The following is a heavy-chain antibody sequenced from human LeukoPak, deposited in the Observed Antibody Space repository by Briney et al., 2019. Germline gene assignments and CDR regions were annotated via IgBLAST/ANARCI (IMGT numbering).Heavy chain of an antibody. CDR3: ARDGVRYNWNDGSLLNYYYYMDV. Sequence: ASVKVSCKASGYTFTSYDINWVRQATGQGLEWMGWMNPSSGNTGYAQKFQGRVTMTRNTSISTAYMELSSLRSEDTAVYYCARDGVRYNWNDGSLLNYYYYMDVWGKGTTVTVSS. J-gene: IGHJ6*03. CDR1: GYTFTSYD. V-gene: IGHV1-8*01. D-gene: IGHD1-1*01. CDR2: MNPSSGNT.